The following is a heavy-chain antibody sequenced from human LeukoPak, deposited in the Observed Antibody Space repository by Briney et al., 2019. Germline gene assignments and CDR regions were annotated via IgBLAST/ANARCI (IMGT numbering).Heavy chain of an antibody. Sequence: SGTLSLTCTVSGDSVIRGLYYWTWVRQPPGKGLEWIGYVYYSGSTTYSPSLKSRVSISVDTSKNQFSLTLRSVTAADTAVYYCARGKYYGDSDYWGQGTLVTVSP. CDR3: ARGKYYGDSDY. J-gene: IGHJ4*02. CDR1: GDSVIRGLYY. V-gene: IGHV4-61*01. CDR2: VYYSGST. D-gene: IGHD2-21*01.